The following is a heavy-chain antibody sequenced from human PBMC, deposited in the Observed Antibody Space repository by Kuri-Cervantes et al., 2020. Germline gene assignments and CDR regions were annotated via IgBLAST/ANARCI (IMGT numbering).Heavy chain of an antibody. J-gene: IGHJ3*02. CDR2: IYYSGST. D-gene: IGHD5-24*01. Sequence: LRLSCTVSGGSISSGDYHWSWIRQHPGKGLEWIGYIYYSGSTYYNPSLKSRVTISVDTSKNQFSLKLSSVTAADTAVYYCASRDGYNSDAFDIWGQGTMVTVSS. CDR3: ASRDGYNSDAFDI. V-gene: IGHV4-30-4*08. CDR1: GGSISSGDYH.